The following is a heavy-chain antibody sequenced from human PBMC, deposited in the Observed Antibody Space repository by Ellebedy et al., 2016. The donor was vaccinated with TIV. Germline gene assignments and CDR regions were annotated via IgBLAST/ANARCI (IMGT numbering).Heavy chain of an antibody. CDR2: ISWNSDNI. D-gene: IGHD6-19*01. CDR1: GFTFDDFA. V-gene: IGHV3-9*01. CDR3: VTHPLSQWLRFFES. Sequence: SLKISCAASGFTFDDFAMHWVRQAPGKGLEWVSGISWNSDNIGYADSVKGRFTISRDNADNSMFLQMNSLRAEDTAVYYCVTHPLSQWLRFFESWGRGTLVTVSS. J-gene: IGHJ4*02.